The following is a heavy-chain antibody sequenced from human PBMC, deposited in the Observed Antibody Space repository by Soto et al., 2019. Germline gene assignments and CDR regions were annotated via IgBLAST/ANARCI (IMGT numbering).Heavy chain of an antibody. J-gene: IGHJ6*02. D-gene: IGHD5-12*01. Sequence: GESLKISCKGPGYSFTSYWISWVRQMPGKGLEWMGRIDPSDSYTNYSPSFQGHVTISADKSISTAYLQWSSLKASDTAMYYCARHDGYKSYYYYGMDVWGQGTTVTVSS. CDR1: GYSFTSYW. CDR2: IDPSDSYT. CDR3: ARHDGYKSYYYYGMDV. V-gene: IGHV5-10-1*01.